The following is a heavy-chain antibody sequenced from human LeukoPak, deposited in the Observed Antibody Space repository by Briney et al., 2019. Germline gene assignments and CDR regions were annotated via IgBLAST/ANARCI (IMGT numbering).Heavy chain of an antibody. CDR3: ARDNGDYVWGSYRPGYAMDV. V-gene: IGHV3-21*01. J-gene: IGHJ6*02. CDR1: GFTFSSFS. CDR2: ISSSSTYI. Sequence: KTGGSLRLSCAASGFTFSSFSMNWVRQAPGKGLEWVSSISSSSTYIYYADSVKGRFTISRDNAKNSLYLQMNSLRAEDTAVYYCARDNGDYVWGSYRPGYAMDVWGQGTAVTVSS. D-gene: IGHD3-16*02.